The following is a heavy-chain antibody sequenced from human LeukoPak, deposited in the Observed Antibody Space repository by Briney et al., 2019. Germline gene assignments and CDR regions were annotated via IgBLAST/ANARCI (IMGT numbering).Heavy chain of an antibody. CDR1: GFTFSTSW. J-gene: IGHJ4*02. CDR3: AREGDYGDLDY. CDR2: INQDGSEK. D-gene: IGHD4-17*01. V-gene: IGHV3-7*01. Sequence: PGGSLRLSCAASGFTFSTSWMNWVRQAPGKGLEWVANINQDGSEKYYVDSVKGRFTISRDNAKNSLYLQMNSLRAEDTAVYYCAREGDYGDLDYWGQGTLVTVSS.